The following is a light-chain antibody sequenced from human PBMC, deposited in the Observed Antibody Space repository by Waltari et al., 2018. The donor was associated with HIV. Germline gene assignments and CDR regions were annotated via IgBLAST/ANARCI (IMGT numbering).Light chain of an antibody. Sequence: QSALTQPASVSGSPVQSITISCTGTNSAVGGSGLVSWFLQYPGEAPKLIIYEVSKRPAGVSHRLSGSKSGNTASLTISGLQAEDEADYYCCSYAGTSLYVAFGGGTKLTVL. J-gene: IGLJ2*01. CDR3: CSYAGTSLYVA. CDR2: EVS. CDR1: NSAVGGSGL. V-gene: IGLV2-23*02.